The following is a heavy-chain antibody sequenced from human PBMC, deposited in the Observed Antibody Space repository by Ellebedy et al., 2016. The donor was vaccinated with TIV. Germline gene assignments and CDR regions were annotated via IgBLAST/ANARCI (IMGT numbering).Heavy chain of an antibody. CDR3: VRGSAIWYGEDY. V-gene: IGHV3-74*01. D-gene: IGHD6-13*01. CDR2: IKPDGTVT. J-gene: IGHJ4*02. Sequence: PGGSLRLSCAGFGFTFSSHWMHWVRQAPGKGLVWVSRIKPDGTVTHYADSVEGRFTISRDNARNTLYLEMTSLGADDTAVYYCVRGSAIWYGEDYWGQGTRVTVSP. CDR1: GFTFSSHW.